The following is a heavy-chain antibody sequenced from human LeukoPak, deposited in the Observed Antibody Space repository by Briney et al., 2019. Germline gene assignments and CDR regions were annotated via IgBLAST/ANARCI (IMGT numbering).Heavy chain of an antibody. Sequence: GGSLRLSCAASGFTLSRYWMSWVRQAPGKGLEWVANIKHDGSEKYYVDSVKGRFTISRDNAKNSLYLQMNSLRAEDTAVYYCARRSGPIDYWGQGTLVTVSS. CDR3: ARRSGPIDY. CDR2: IKHDGSEK. CDR1: GFTLSRYW. V-gene: IGHV3-7*05. D-gene: IGHD2-8*02. J-gene: IGHJ4*02.